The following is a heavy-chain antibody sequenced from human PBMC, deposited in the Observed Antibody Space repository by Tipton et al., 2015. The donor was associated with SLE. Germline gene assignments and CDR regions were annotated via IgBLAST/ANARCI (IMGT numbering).Heavy chain of an antibody. J-gene: IGHJ4*02. V-gene: IGHV4-59*01. D-gene: IGHD5-24*01. Sequence: TLSLTCTVSGGSISSYYWSWIRQPPGKGLEWIGYSYYSGRTNYNPSLKSRVTISVDTSKNQFSLKLSSVTAADTAVYYCASGGRDGYTPPNFDYWGQGTLVTVSS. CDR2: SYYSGRT. CDR1: GGSISSYY. CDR3: ASGGRDGYTPPNFDY.